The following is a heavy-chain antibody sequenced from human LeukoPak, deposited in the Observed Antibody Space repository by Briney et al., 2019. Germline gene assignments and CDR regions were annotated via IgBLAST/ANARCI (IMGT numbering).Heavy chain of an antibody. J-gene: IGHJ3*02. D-gene: IGHD1-26*01. CDR1: GGSISSSSYY. Sequence: PSETLSLTCTVSGGSISSSSYYWGWIRQPPGKGLEWIGSIYYSGSTYYNPSLKSRVTISVDTSKNQFSLKLSSVTAADTAVYYCARLDRGSAASFDIWGKGTMVTVSS. V-gene: IGHV4-39*01. CDR2: IYYSGST. CDR3: ARLDRGSAASFDI.